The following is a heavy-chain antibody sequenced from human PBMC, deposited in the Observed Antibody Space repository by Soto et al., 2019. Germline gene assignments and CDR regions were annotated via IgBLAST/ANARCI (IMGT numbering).Heavy chain of an antibody. CDR2: ISGSGDST. D-gene: IGHD1-26*01. V-gene: IGHV3-23*01. Sequence: EVQLLESGGGLVQPGGSLRLSCAASGFTFSNYAMRWVRQAPGKGLEWVSAISGSGDSTYYADSVKGRFTVSRDTSKNTLYPQMNSLRAEDTAVYYCARRGSGSYYDYWGQGTLVTVSS. CDR1: GFTFSNYA. J-gene: IGHJ4*02. CDR3: ARRGSGSYYDY.